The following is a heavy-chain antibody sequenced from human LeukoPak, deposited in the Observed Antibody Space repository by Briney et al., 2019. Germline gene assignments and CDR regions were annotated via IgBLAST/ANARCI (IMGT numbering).Heavy chain of an antibody. Sequence: GGSLRLSCAASGFTFSSYSMNWVRQAPGKGLEWVSSISSSSSYIYYADSVKGRFTISRDNAKNSLFLEMNSLRVEDTAVYYCARIMTTFGGIIAPSDYWGQGTLVTVSS. CDR1: GFTFSSYS. D-gene: IGHD3-16*02. J-gene: IGHJ4*02. CDR3: ARIMTTFGGIIAPSDY. V-gene: IGHV3-21*01. CDR2: ISSSSSYI.